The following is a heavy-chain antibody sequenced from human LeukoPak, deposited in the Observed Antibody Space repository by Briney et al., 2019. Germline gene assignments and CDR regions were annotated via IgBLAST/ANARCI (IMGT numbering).Heavy chain of an antibody. D-gene: IGHD6-13*01. CDR1: GYTFTSYD. Sequence: ASVKVSCKASGYTFTSYDINWVRQATGQGLEWMGWMNPNSGNTGYAQKFQGRVTMTRNTSISTAYMELSSLRSEDTAVYYCAQKAAAGYYYYGMDVWGQGTTVTVSS. CDR2: MNPNSGNT. J-gene: IGHJ6*02. V-gene: IGHV1-8*01. CDR3: AQKAAAGYYYYGMDV.